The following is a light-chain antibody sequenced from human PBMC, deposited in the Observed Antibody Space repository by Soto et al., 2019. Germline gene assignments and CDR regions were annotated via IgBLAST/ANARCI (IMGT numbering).Light chain of an antibody. J-gene: IGKJ2*01. V-gene: IGKV3-20*01. Sequence: EIVLTQSPGTLSLSPGERATLSCRASQSLSGNYLAWYQQKPGQAPRLLIFGVSSRATGIPDRFSGSGSGTDFTLTTNRLEPEDFAVYYRHHYGSSPYTFGLGTKLEIK. CDR1: QSLSGNY. CDR2: GVS. CDR3: HHYGSSPYT.